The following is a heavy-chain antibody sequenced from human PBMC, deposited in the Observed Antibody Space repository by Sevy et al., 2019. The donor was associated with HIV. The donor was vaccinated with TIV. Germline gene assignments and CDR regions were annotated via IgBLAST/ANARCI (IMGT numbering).Heavy chain of an antibody. Sequence: GGSLRLSCAASGFTFSSYAMHWVRQAPGKGLEWVAVISYDGSNKYYADSVKGRFTISRDNSKNTLYLQMNSLRAEDTAVYYCARSPILTTVTSYYYYGMDVWGQGTTVTVSS. V-gene: IGHV3-30-3*01. CDR1: GFTFSSYA. CDR2: ISYDGSNK. J-gene: IGHJ6*02. D-gene: IGHD4-17*01. CDR3: ARSPILTTVTSYYYYGMDV.